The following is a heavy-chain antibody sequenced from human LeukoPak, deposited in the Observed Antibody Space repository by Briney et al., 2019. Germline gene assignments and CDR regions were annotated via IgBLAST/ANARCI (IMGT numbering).Heavy chain of an antibody. D-gene: IGHD3-22*01. CDR3: ARGPYYYDSSGYYPFGY. J-gene: IGHJ4*02. CDR1: GGTFSSYA. Sequence: SVKVSCKASGGTFSSYAISWVRQAPGQGLEWMGGIIPIFGTANYAQKFQGRVTITADESTSTAYMELSSLRSEDTAVYYCARGPYYYDSSGYYPFGYWGQGTLVTVST. V-gene: IGHV1-69*13. CDR2: IIPIFGTA.